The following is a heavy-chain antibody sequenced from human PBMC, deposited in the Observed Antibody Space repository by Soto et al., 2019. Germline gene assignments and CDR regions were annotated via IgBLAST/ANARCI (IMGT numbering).Heavy chain of an antibody. CDR3: ARWLGYGPHFDY. J-gene: IGHJ4*02. Sequence: PSETLSLTWTVSGGSISSGDYYWSWIRQPPGKGMEWIGYIYYSGSTYYNPSLKSRVTISVDTSKNQFSLKLSSVTAADTAVYYCARWLGYGPHFDYWGQGTLVTVSS. CDR2: IYYSGST. CDR1: GGSISSGDYY. V-gene: IGHV4-30-4*01. D-gene: IGHD5-12*01.